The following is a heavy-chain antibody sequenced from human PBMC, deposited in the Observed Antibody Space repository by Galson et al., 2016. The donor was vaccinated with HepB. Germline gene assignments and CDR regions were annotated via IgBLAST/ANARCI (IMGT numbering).Heavy chain of an antibody. CDR1: GFPFNTYA. CDR2: VSGHAGST. V-gene: IGHV3-23*01. Sequence: SLRLSCAASGFPFNTYAMTWVRQAPGKGLEWVSGVSGHAGSTYYADSVKGRFAISRDNFKNTLYLQMNSLRADDTAVYYCAKANIIMVTLGVFLDTWGQGTLVTDSS. D-gene: IGHD2-15*01. J-gene: IGHJ1*01. CDR3: AKANIIMVTLGVFLDT.